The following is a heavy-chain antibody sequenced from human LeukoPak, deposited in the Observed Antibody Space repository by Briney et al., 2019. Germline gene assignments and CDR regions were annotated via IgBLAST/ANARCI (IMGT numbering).Heavy chain of an antibody. CDR3: AATFNCGGDCYGFDY. V-gene: IGHV4-34*01. CDR1: GGSFSGYY. Sequence: SETLSLTCAVYGGSFSGYYWSWIRQPPGKGLEWIGEINHSGSTNYNPSLKSRVTISVDTSKNQFSLKLSSVTAADTAVYYCAATFNCGGDCYGFDYWGQGTLVTVSS. J-gene: IGHJ4*02. CDR2: INHSGST. D-gene: IGHD2-21*02.